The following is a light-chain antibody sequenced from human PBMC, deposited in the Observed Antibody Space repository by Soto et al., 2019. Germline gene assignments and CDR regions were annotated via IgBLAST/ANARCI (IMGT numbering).Light chain of an antibody. J-gene: IGKJ1*01. V-gene: IGKV3-20*01. CDR2: DAS. Sequence: EIVLTQSPGTLSLSPGERATLSCRASQTIRSTYLAWYQQRPGQSPRLIIYDASSRATGIPDRFSASSSGTDFTLTISRLEPEDFAVYYCQQYDSSPGTFGQGTKVEIK. CDR3: QQYDSSPGT. CDR1: QTIRSTY.